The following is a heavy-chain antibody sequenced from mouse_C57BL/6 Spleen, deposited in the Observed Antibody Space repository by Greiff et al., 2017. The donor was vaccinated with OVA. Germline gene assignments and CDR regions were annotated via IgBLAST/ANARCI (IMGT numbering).Heavy chain of an antibody. J-gene: IGHJ2*01. CDR1: GYTFTDYY. D-gene: IGHD4-1*01. V-gene: IGHV1-39*01. CDR2: INPNYGTT. CDR3: AREVDWDVYYFDY. Sequence: EVQLQQSGPELVKPGASVKLSCKASGYTFTDYYMNWVKQRTGKGLEWIGVINPNYGTTSYNEKFKGKATLTVDTSSSTAYMQLNSLTSEDSAVCCGAREVDWDVYYFDYWGQGTTLTVSS.